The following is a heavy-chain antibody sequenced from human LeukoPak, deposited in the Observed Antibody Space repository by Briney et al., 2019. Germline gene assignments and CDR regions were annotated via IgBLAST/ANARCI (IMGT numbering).Heavy chain of an antibody. Sequence: SETLSLTCAVYGGAFSGYYWSWIRQPPGKGLEWIGEINHSGSTNYNPSLKSRVTISVDTSKNQFSLKLSSVTAAYTAVYYCARGHSSSWYGYYYMDVWGKGTTVTVSS. V-gene: IGHV4-34*01. CDR3: ARGHSSSWYGYYYMDV. D-gene: IGHD6-13*01. CDR2: INHSGST. CDR1: GGAFSGYY. J-gene: IGHJ6*03.